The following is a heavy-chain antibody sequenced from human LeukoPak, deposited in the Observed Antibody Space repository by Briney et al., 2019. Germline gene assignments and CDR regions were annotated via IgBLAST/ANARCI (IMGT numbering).Heavy chain of an antibody. J-gene: IGHJ3*02. D-gene: IGHD3-22*01. CDR2: ISSSGST. CDR3: ARGPYSYDSSGAFDI. V-gene: IGHV4-4*07. CDR1: GGSINNYF. Sequence: SETLSLTCTVSGGSINNYFWSWVRQPAGKGLEWIGRISSSGSTNYNPSLKSRVTISVDTSKNQFSLKLSSVTAADTAVYFCARGPYSYDSSGAFDIWGQGTMVTVSS.